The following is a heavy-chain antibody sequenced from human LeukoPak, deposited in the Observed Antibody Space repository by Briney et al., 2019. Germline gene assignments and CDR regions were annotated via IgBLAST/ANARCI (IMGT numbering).Heavy chain of an antibody. Sequence: GASVKVSCKASGYTFTSYGISWVRQAPGQGLEWMGWISAYNGNTNYAQKLQGRVTMTTDTSTSTAYMELRSLRSDDTAVYYCARDQGGSRYFDWLLRAPAQNWFDPWGQGTLVTVSS. CDR3: ARDQGGSRYFDWLLRAPAQNWFDP. D-gene: IGHD3-9*01. CDR1: GYTFTSYG. V-gene: IGHV1-18*01. CDR2: ISAYNGNT. J-gene: IGHJ5*02.